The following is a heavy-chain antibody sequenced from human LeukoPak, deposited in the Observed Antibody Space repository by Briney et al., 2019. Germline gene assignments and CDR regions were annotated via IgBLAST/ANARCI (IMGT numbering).Heavy chain of an antibody. CDR3: ARAFDWLLSGPINLRYYFDY. CDR1: GGSISSSSYY. J-gene: IGHJ4*02. Sequence: SETLSLTCTVSGGSISSSSYYWGWIRQPPGKGLEWIGSIYYSGSTYYNPSLKSRVTISVDTSKNQFSLKLSSVTAADTAVYYCARAFDWLLSGPINLRYYFDYWGQGTLVTVSS. CDR2: IYYSGST. D-gene: IGHD3-9*01. V-gene: IGHV4-39*01.